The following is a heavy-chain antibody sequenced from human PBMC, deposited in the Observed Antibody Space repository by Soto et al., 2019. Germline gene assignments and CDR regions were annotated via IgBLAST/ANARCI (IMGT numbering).Heavy chain of an antibody. CDR1: GYSFTSYW. CDR2: IDPSDSYT. V-gene: IGHV5-10-1*01. CDR3: ARTYYYGSGSEDI. Sequence: GESLKISCEGSGYSFTSYWISWVRQMPGKGLEWMGRIDPSDSYTNYSPSFQGHVTISADKSISTAFLQWSSLKASDTAMYYCARTYYYGSGSEDIWGQGTKVTVSS. J-gene: IGHJ3*02. D-gene: IGHD3-10*01.